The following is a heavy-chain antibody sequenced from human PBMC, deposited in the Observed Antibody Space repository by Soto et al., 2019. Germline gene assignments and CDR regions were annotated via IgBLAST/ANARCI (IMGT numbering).Heavy chain of an antibody. D-gene: IGHD3-3*01. J-gene: IGHJ6*02. V-gene: IGHV3-74*01. CDR2: IKNDGTT. CDR1: GFTVSNYW. CDR3: AKDRGEEGLKFLEWFGGMDV. Sequence: PGGSLRLSCAASGFTVSNYWMNWVRQAPGKGLVWVSHIKNDGTTSYADSVEGRFTVSRDDAKNSFYLQMNSLRADDTAVYYCAKDRGEEGLKFLEWFGGMDVWGHGTKVTVSS.